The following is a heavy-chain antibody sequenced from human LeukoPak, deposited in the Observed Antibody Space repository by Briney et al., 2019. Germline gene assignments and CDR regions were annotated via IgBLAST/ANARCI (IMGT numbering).Heavy chain of an antibody. D-gene: IGHD3-22*01. CDR2: ISGSGGNT. CDR3: AKTNGYYDY. V-gene: IGHV3-23*01. CDR1: GFTFSSYG. J-gene: IGHJ4*02. Sequence: GGSLRLSCAASGFTFSSYGMSWVRQAPGKGLEWVSSISGSGGNTYYADSVKGRFTISRDNSKSTVYLQMNSLRAEGTAVYHCAKTNGYYDYWGQGTLVTVSS.